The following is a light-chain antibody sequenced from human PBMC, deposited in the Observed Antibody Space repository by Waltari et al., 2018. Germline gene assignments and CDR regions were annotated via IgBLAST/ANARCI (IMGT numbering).Light chain of an antibody. V-gene: IGKV3-20*01. CDR2: GAS. J-gene: IGKJ1*01. CDR3: QHYVSLPVT. Sequence: EIVLTQSPGTLSLSPGERATLSCRARQSVSTALAWYQQNPGQAPRLLIYGASNRATGIPDRFSGSGSWTDFSLIISRLEPEDFAVYYCQHYVSLPVTFGQGTKVEIK. CDR1: QSVSTA.